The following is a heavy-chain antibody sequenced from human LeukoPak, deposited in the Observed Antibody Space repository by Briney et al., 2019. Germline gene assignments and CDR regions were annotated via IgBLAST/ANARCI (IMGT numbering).Heavy chain of an antibody. CDR2: ISGSGGST. V-gene: IGHV3-23*01. D-gene: IGHD3-22*01. Sequence: PGGSLRLSCGASGFTFSTYAMSWVRQPPGKGLEWVSAISGSGGSTYYADSVKGRFTISRDNSKNTLYLQMNSLRAEDTAVYYCAKDYYDSSGYYPNFDHWGQGTLVTVSS. J-gene: IGHJ4*02. CDR3: AKDYYDSSGYYPNFDH. CDR1: GFTFSTYA.